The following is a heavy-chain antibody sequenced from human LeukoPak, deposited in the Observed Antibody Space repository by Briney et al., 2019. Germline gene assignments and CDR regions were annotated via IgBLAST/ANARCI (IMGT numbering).Heavy chain of an antibody. Sequence: GGSLRLSCAASGFTFSNFGMNWVRQAPGKGLEWVSVIYSGGSTYYADSVKGRFTISRDNSKNTLYLQMNSLRAEDTAVYYCARDHSDYDSDYWGQGTLVTVSS. CDR3: ARDHSDYDSDY. V-gene: IGHV3-53*01. CDR1: GFTFSNFG. J-gene: IGHJ4*02. CDR2: IYSGGST. D-gene: IGHD3-22*01.